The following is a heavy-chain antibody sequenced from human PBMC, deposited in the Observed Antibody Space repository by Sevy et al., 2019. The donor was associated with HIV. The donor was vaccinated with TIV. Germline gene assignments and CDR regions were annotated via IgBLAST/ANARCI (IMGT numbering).Heavy chain of an antibody. CDR1: GFTFSSYA. V-gene: IGHV3-23*01. CDR2: ITGSGAST. CDR3: AKPPDYSSGWFLD. Sequence: GGSLRLSCAASGFTFSSYAMSWVRQAPGKGLEWVSLITGSGASTYYAYSLKGRITISRDNSKNTLYLQMTSLRAEDTAVYYCAKPPDYSSGWFLDWGQGALVTVSS. D-gene: IGHD6-19*01. J-gene: IGHJ4*02.